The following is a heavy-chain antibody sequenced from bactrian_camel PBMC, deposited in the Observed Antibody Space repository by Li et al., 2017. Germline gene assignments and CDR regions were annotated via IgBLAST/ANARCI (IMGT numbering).Heavy chain of an antibody. V-gene: IGHV3-2*01. CDR3: AADYRYAGSWYDS. Sequence: QVQLVESGGGSVQAGGTLRLTCVSSVSRTCMGWFRQAPGKEREAVAGLEITTSNTYYGDSVKGRFTVSQDNAKNTVYLQMNSLKFEDTALYYCAADYRYAGSWYDSWGQGTQVTVS. J-gene: IGHJ4*01. D-gene: IGHD6*01. CDR2: LEITTSNT. CDR1: VSRTC.